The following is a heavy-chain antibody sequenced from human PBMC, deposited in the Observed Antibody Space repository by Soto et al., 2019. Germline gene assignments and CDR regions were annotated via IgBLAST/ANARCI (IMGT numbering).Heavy chain of an antibody. J-gene: IGHJ5*02. V-gene: IGHV4-59*01. CDR2: IYYSGST. CDR3: ARGTFNTVTIWFDP. Sequence: QVQLQESGPGLVKPSETLSLTCTVSGGSISSYYWSWIRQPPGKGLEWIGYIYYSGSTNYNPSLKSRVTISVDTSKNQFSLKLSSVTAADTAVYYCARGTFNTVTIWFDPWGQGTLVTVSS. D-gene: IGHD4-17*01. CDR1: GGSISSYY.